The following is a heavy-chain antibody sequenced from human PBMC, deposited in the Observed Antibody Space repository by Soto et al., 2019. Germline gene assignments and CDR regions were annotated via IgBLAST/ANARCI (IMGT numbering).Heavy chain of an antibody. CDR3: AKKEGNTGSFDY. CDR2: INHSGST. V-gene: IGHV4-34*01. Sequence: SETLSLTCAVYCGSFSGYYWSWIRQPPGKGLEWIGEINHSGSTNYNPSLKSRVTISIDTSKNHFSLKLTSVTAADTAMYYFAKKEGNTGSFDYWGQGPLVTVSS. CDR1: CGSFSGYY. J-gene: IGHJ4*02.